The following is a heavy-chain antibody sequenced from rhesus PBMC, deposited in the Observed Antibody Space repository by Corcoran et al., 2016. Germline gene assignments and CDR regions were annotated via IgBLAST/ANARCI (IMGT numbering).Heavy chain of an antibody. V-gene: IGHV4-122*02. D-gene: IGHD1-44*02. CDR3: AREGVRGHFDY. CDR1: GYSISSGYG. J-gene: IGHJ4*01. Sequence: QLQLQESGPGLVKPSETLSLTCAVSGYSISSGYGWSWIRQPPGKGLVWFGYISYSGSTGYNPSLKSRVTISRDTSKNQFSLKLSSVTAADTAVYYCAREGVRGHFDYWGQGVLVTVSS. CDR2: ISYSGST.